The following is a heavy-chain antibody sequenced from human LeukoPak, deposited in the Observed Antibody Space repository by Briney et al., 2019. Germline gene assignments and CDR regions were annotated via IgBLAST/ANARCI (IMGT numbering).Heavy chain of an antibody. CDR2: ISSSSSYV. D-gene: IGHD3-10*01. CDR1: GFTFSSYS. V-gene: IGHV3-21*01. Sequence: GGSLRLSCAASGFTFSSYSMNWVRQAPGKGLEWVSSISSSSSYVYYADSVKGRFTISRDNAKNSLYLQMNSLRAEDTAVYYCASINLWFGELLQYGMDVWGQGTTVTVSS. CDR3: ASINLWFGELLQYGMDV. J-gene: IGHJ6*02.